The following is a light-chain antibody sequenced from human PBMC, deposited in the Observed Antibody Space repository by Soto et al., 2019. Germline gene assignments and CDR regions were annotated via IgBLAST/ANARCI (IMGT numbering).Light chain of an antibody. CDR3: AAWEDRLGAVV. V-gene: IGLV1-47*02. CDR1: SSNIANNN. CDR2: HNT. J-gene: IGLJ2*01. Sequence: QSVLPQPPSASATPRQRATISFSGSSSNIANNNAYRYQHVPGTAHKLIINHNTLRPSWVPDRFYGSKCGTSASLVIGGLPSDDDSDDYWAAWEDRLGAVVVGVGTQLPVL.